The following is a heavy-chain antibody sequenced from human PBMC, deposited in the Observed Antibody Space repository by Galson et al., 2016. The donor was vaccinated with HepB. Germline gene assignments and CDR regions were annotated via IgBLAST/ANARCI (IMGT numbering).Heavy chain of an antibody. CDR1: GGSISSGGYY. CDR2: IYYSGNT. Sequence: TLSLTCTVSGGSISSGGYYWTWVRQHPGKGLECLGYIYYSGNTYYNPSLKSRLSISVETSKNQLSLKLKSVTAADTAVYYCARCSSYYDSRYSHLRPGRLVYWGQGARVTFS. J-gene: IGHJ4*02. CDR3: ARCSSYYDSRYSHLRPGRLVY. D-gene: IGHD3-22*01. V-gene: IGHV4-31*03.